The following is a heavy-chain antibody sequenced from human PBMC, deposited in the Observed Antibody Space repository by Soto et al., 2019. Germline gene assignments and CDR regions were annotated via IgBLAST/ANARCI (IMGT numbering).Heavy chain of an antibody. CDR3: ARRDETNGWNGFGADKYYFDF. D-gene: IGHD1-1*01. V-gene: IGHV1-3*04. CDR2: INTGNGNT. Sequence: ASVKVSCKASGYNFTTYAMLWVRQAPGQRPEGMGWINTGNGNTKYAPKFQGRVTMTRDTSASTAYRELSSLRSDDTAVYYCARRDETNGWNGFGADKYYFDFWGQGTLVTVSS. CDR1: GYNFTTYA. J-gene: IGHJ4*02.